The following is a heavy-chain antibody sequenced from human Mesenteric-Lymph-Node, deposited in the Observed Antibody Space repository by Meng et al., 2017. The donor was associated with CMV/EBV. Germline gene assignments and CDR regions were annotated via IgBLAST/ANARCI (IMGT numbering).Heavy chain of an antibody. CDR1: GFSFDDYG. CDR3: ARRDTAMAEYYFDY. CDR2: INWNGGNT. V-gene: IGHV3-20*04. J-gene: IGHJ4*02. D-gene: IGHD5-18*01. Sequence: GESLKISCAASGFSFDDYGMRWVRQAPGKGLEWVAGINWNGGNTDYADSVKGRFTISRDNARNSLYLQMNSLRVEDTAFYYCARRDTAMAEYYFDYWGQGTLVTVSS.